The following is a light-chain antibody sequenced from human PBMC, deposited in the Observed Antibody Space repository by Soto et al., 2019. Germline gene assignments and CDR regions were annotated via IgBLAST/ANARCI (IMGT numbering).Light chain of an antibody. Sequence: EIVLTQSPGTLALSPGERATLSCRASQSVNNNYLTWYQQKRGQAPRLLIHGASSRATGIPDRFSGSGSGTDFTLTISRLEPEDFSVYYCQQYGSSPFTFGPGTRVGIK. V-gene: IGKV3-20*01. CDR1: QSVNNNY. J-gene: IGKJ3*01. CDR2: GAS. CDR3: QQYGSSPFT.